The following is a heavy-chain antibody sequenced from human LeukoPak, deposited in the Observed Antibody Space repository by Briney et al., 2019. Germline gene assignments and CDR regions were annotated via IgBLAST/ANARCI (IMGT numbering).Heavy chain of an antibody. V-gene: IGHV1-2*02. CDR1: GYTFTGYY. Sequence: GASVKVSCKASGYTFTGYYMHWVRQAPGQGLEWMGWINPNSGGTNYAQKFQGRVTMTRDTSISTAYMELSRLRSDDTAVYYCARPSSLMYYDILTGYEGYNWFDPWGQGTLVTVSS. CDR2: INPNSGGT. CDR3: ARPSSLMYYDILTGYEGYNWFDP. D-gene: IGHD3-9*01. J-gene: IGHJ5*02.